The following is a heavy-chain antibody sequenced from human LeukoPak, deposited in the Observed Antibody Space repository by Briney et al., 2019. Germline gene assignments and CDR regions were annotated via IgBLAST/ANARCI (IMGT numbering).Heavy chain of an antibody. CDR1: GFIFTNYV. D-gene: IGHD4-17*01. CDR2: ISAAGGST. CDR3: AKTASTVTTAFDD. Sequence: GGSLRLSCAASGFIFTNYVMSWVRQAPGKGLEWVSSISAAGGSTYYADSVKGRFTISRDNSKNTLYVHMNSLRADDMARYYCAKTASTVTTAFDDWGQGTLVTVSS. V-gene: IGHV3-23*01. J-gene: IGHJ4*02.